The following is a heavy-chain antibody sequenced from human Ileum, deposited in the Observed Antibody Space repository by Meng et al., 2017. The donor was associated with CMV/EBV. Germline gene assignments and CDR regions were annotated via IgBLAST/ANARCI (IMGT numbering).Heavy chain of an antibody. D-gene: IGHD4-11*01. Sequence: TSGFTFSNYSMNWVRKAPGTGLEWVSSISSSSTYIYYADSVKGRFTISRDNAINSLFLQMNSLSAEDTAVYYCARVARHSTVNTVDYWGQGTLVTVSS. J-gene: IGHJ4*02. CDR2: ISSSSTYI. CDR1: GFTFSNYS. V-gene: IGHV3-21*01. CDR3: ARVARHSTVNTVDY.